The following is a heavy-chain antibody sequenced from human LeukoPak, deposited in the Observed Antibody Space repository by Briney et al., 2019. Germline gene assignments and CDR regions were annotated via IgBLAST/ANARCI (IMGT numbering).Heavy chain of an antibody. V-gene: IGHV3-15*07. CDR3: TTEILGYCSGGSCYSVGYYYGMDV. J-gene: IGHJ6*02. Sequence: PGGSLRLSCAASGFTFSNAWMNWVRQAPGKGLEWVGRIKSKIDGGTTDYAAPVKGRFTISRDDSKNTLYLLMNSLKTEDTAVYYCTTEILGYCSGGSCYSVGYYYGMDVWGQGTTVTVSS. CDR2: IKSKIDGGTT. D-gene: IGHD2-15*01. CDR1: GFTFSNAW.